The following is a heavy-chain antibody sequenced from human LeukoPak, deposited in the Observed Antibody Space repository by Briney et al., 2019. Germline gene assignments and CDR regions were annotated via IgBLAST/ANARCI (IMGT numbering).Heavy chain of an antibody. Sequence: PGGSLRLSCAASGFTFDDYGMSWVRQAPGKGLEWVSGINWNGGSTGYADSVKGRFTISRDSAKNSLYLQMNSLRAEDTALYYCARVRAYGDYGYYYYYMDVWGKGTTVTVSS. CDR1: GFTFDDYG. D-gene: IGHD4-17*01. CDR3: ARVRAYGDYGYYYYYMDV. V-gene: IGHV3-20*04. CDR2: INWNGGST. J-gene: IGHJ6*03.